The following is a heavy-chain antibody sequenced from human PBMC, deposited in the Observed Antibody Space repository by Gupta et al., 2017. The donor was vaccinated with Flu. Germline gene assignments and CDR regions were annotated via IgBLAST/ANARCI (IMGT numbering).Heavy chain of an antibody. CDR2: IRSKTKNYAT. J-gene: IGHJ3*01. V-gene: IGHV3-73*01. Sequence: VRQASGKGLEWVGRIRSKTKNYATAYAESFTGRFSISRDDAQSTAYLHMSSLKTEDTAVYFCGRPGHWERLEADALHVWGQGTLVIVSS. D-gene: IGHD1-1*01. CDR3: GRPGHWERLEADALHV.